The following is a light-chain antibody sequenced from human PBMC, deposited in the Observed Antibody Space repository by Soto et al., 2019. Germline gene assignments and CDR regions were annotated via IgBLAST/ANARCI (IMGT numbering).Light chain of an antibody. Sequence: DIQMTQSPSTLSASVEDRVTITCRASQSIGDFLAWYQQKPGEAPKVLIYKASYLESGVPSRFSGSGSGTEFSLTISNLQPDDCATYYCQQYENYWTFGQGTKVDIK. CDR1: QSIGDF. V-gene: IGKV1-5*03. CDR2: KAS. J-gene: IGKJ1*01. CDR3: QQYENYWT.